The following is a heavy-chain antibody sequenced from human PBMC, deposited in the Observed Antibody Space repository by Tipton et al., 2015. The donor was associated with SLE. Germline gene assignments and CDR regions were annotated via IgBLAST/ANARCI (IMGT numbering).Heavy chain of an antibody. CDR2: IRTDGSDK. D-gene: IGHD5-12*01. V-gene: IGHV3-7*05. CDR3: ARDRGGVATIPFVH. CDR1: GFTFSNYW. J-gene: IGHJ4*02. Sequence: SLRLSCAASGFTFSNYWMSWVRQSPGKGLEWVATIRTDGSDKYYVDSVKGRFAISRDNAKNSLFLQLNSLRVEDTAVYYCARDRGGVATIPFVHGGQGTRVTLSS.